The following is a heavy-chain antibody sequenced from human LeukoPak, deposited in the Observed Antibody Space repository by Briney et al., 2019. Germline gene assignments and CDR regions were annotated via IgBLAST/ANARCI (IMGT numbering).Heavy chain of an antibody. D-gene: IGHD2-21*01. CDR2: VSGNGDMT. CDR3: AKVDIVGSRKPGMDV. J-gene: IGHJ6*02. Sequence: GGSLRLSCAASGLTFSSAVMAWVRQCPGKGLEWVPSVSGNGDMTYYTDSVKGRFAISRDNSRNTLFLQLSGLTFDDTARYYCAKVDIVGSRKPGMDVWGQGTTVTVSS. CDR1: GLTFSSAV. V-gene: IGHV3-23*01.